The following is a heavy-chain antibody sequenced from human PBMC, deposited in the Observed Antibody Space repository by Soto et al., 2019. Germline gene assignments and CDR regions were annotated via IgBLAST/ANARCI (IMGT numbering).Heavy chain of an antibody. CDR1: GYTFTSYD. CDR3: ARGERGGSYVDP. V-gene: IGHV1-8*01. Sequence: QVQLVQSGAEVKKPGASVKASCKASGYTFTSYDINWVRQATGQGLEWLGWMNPNSGNTGYAQKMQGRVTMTRDTAITTAYMELSSLRSEDTAVYYCARGERGGSYVDPWGQGTPVTVSS. J-gene: IGHJ5*02. D-gene: IGHD1-26*01. CDR2: MNPNSGNT.